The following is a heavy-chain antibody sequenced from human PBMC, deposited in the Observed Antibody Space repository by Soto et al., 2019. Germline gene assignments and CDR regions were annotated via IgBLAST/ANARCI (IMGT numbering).Heavy chain of an antibody. J-gene: IGHJ6*02. CDR3: ARDREGGYEVYYFGMDV. V-gene: IGHV1-2*02. D-gene: IGHD5-12*01. CDR1: GYTFTGYY. CDR2: INPNSGGT. Sequence: GASVKVSCKASGYTFTGYYMHWVRQAPGQGLEWMGWINPNSGGTNYAQKFQGRVTMTRDTSISTAYMELSRLRSDDTAVYYCARDREGGYEVYYFGMDVWGQGTTVTVYS.